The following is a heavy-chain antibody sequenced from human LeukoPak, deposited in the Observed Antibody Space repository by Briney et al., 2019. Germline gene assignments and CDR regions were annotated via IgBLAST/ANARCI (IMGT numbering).Heavy chain of an antibody. CDR2: IDWDDDK. CDR3: ARIPTYGDYAYFDY. V-gene: IGHV2-70*04. Sequence: SGSTLVNPTQTLTLTCTFSGVSLSTSGMRVSWIRQPPVKALVWLARIDWDDDKFYNTSLKTRLTISKDTSKNQVVLTMTNMDPVDTATYYCARIPTYGDYAYFDYWGQGTLVTVSS. D-gene: IGHD4-17*01. J-gene: IGHJ4*02. CDR1: GVSLSTSGMR.